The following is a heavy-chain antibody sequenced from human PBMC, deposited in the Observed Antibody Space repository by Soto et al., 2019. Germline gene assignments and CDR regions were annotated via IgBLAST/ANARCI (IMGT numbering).Heavy chain of an antibody. D-gene: IGHD5-12*01. CDR3: ARESGGYSGYDLRGWFDP. Sequence: ASVKVSCKASGYTFTGYYMHWVRQAPGQGLEWMGWINPNSGGTNYAQKFQGRVTMTRDTSISTAYMELSRLRSDDTAVYYCARESGGYSGYDLRGWFDPWGQGTLVTVSS. J-gene: IGHJ5*02. CDR2: INPNSGGT. V-gene: IGHV1-2*02. CDR1: GYTFTGYY.